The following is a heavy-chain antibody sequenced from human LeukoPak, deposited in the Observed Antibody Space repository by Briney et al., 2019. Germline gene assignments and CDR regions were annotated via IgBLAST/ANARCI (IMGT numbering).Heavy chain of an antibody. V-gene: IGHV3-7*03. J-gene: IGHJ4*02. CDR1: GFTFSSYA. D-gene: IGHD2-2*01. Sequence: GGSLRLSCAASGFTFSSYAMSWVRQAPGKGLEWVANIKQDGTEEYYVDSVRGRFSIFKDNAKNSLYLQMNSLRAEDTAVYYCARDPCHGALDYWGQGALVTVSS. CDR3: ARDPCHGALDY. CDR2: IKQDGTEE.